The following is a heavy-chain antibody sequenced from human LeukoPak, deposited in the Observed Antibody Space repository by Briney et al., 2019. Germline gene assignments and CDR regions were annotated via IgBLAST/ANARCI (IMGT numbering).Heavy chain of an antibody. J-gene: IGHJ4*02. CDR1: RFTFANHA. V-gene: IGHV3-23*01. D-gene: IGHD6-19*01. CDR2: ISGSGETT. Sequence: GGSLRLSCAASRFTFANHAMNWVPQAPGKGLEWVTVISGSGETTIYAGSVKGRITISRDNSKNTLYLQMNSLRAEDTAVYYCAKLKGPYSSGSDCWGQGTLVSVSS. CDR3: AKLKGPYSSGSDC.